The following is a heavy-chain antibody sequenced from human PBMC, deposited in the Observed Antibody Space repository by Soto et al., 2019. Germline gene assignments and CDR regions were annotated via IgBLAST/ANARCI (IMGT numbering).Heavy chain of an antibody. CDR2: IIPIFGTA. D-gene: IGHD6-13*01. CDR3: ARDGAAAGYDAFDI. V-gene: IGHV1-69*12. CDR1: GGTFSSYA. J-gene: IGHJ3*02. Sequence: QVQLVQSGAEVKKPGSSVKVSCKASGGTFSSYAISXVXXXXXXXXXWVGGIIPIFGTANYAQKFQGRVTITADESTSTAYMELSSLRSEDTAVYYCARDGAAAGYDAFDIWGQGTMVTVSS.